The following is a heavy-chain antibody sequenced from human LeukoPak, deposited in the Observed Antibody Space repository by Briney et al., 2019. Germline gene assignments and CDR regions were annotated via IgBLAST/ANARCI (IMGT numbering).Heavy chain of an antibody. J-gene: IGHJ4*02. CDR2: ISSDGNNQ. D-gene: IGHD2-2*01. CDR3: ARPPPSCSSTSCYQHY. CDR1: GFTFSSYG. Sequence: GGSLRLSCAASGFTFSSYGVHWVRQARGKGLEGVAIISSDGNNQYYADSVKGRFTISRDHSKSTLYLQMNRLRAEDTAVYYCARPPPSCSSTSCYQHYWGQGTLVTVSS. V-gene: IGHV3-30*03.